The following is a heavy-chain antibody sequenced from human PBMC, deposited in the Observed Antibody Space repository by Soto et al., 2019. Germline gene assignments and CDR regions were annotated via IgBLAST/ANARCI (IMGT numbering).Heavy chain of an antibody. V-gene: IGHV4-39*01. Sequence: QLQLQESGPGLVKPSETLSLTCTVSGGSISSSSYYWCWIRQPPGKGLEWIGSIYYRGSTYYNPSLKSRVTISVDTSKNQFSLKLSSVTAADTAVYYWARPSYGDYDGVGFDIWGQGTMVTVSS. CDR2: IYYRGST. J-gene: IGHJ3*02. D-gene: IGHD4-17*01. CDR3: ARPSYGDYDGVGFDI. CDR1: GGSISSSSYY.